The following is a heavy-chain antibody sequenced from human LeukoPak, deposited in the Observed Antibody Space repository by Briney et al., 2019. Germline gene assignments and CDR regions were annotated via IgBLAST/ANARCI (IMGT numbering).Heavy chain of an antibody. J-gene: IGHJ4*02. CDR3: ARAPYSSSWGNEIDY. CDR1: GYTFTSYD. V-gene: IGHV1-8*01. CDR2: MNPNSGNT. Sequence: ASVNVSCKASGYTFTSYDINWVRQATGQGLEWMGWMNPNSGNTGYAQKFQGRVTMTRNTSIGTAYMELSSLRSEDTAVYYCARAPYSSSWGNEIDYWGQGTLVTVSS. D-gene: IGHD6-13*01.